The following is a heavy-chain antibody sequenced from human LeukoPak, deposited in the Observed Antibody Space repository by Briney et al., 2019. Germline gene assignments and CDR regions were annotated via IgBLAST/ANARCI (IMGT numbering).Heavy chain of an antibody. V-gene: IGHV4-34*01. CDR3: ARARSWYDILTGYFRAGKEDYFDY. CDR2: INHSGST. D-gene: IGHD3-9*01. CDR1: GGSFSGYY. J-gene: IGHJ4*02. Sequence: SETLPLTCAVYGGSFSGYYWSWIRQPPGKGLEWIGEINHSGSTNYNPSLKSRVTISVDTSKNQSSLKLSSVTAADRAVYYCARARSWYDILTGYFRAGKEDYFDYWGQGTLVTVSS.